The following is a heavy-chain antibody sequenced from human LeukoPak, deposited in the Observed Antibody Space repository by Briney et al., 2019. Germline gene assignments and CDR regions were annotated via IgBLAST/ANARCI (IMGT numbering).Heavy chain of an antibody. J-gene: IGHJ3*02. Sequence: PSETLSLTCTVSVGSISNYYWSWIRQPAGKGLEWIGRIFITVSTNYNPSLKSRVTMSIATSKNQFSLRLSSVTTADTAVYYCARAPPVLAHFDIWGQGTMVTVSS. CDR1: VGSISNYY. CDR2: IFITVST. CDR3: ARAPPVLAHFDI. V-gene: IGHV4-4*07. D-gene: IGHD3-3*01.